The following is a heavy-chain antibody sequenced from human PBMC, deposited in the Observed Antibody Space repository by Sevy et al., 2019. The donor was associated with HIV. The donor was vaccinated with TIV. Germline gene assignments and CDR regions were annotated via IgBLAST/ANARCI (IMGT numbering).Heavy chain of an antibody. CDR3: EKGATVTTGVDY. Sequence: GGSLRLTCAASGFTFSSYAMSWVRQAPGKGLEWVSAISGSGGSTYYADSVKGRFTISRDNSKNTLYLQMNSLRAEDKAVYSCEKGATVTTGVDYWGQGTLVTVSS. V-gene: IGHV3-23*01. CDR2: ISGSGGST. D-gene: IGHD4-17*01. J-gene: IGHJ4*02. CDR1: GFTFSSYA.